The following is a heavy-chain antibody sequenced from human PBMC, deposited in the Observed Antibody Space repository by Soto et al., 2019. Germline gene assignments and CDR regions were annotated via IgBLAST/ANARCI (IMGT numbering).Heavy chain of an antibody. CDR2: INPSGGST. V-gene: IGHV1-46*01. CDR3: ARDRALLWFGDLLVGGKDV. Sequence: ASVKVSCKASGYTFTSYYMHWVRQAPGQGLEWMGIINPSGGSTSYAQKFQGRVTMTRDTSTSTVYMELSSLRSEDTAVYYCARDRALLWFGDLLVGGKDVWGQGTTVTVSS. J-gene: IGHJ6*02. CDR1: GYTFTSYY. D-gene: IGHD3-10*01.